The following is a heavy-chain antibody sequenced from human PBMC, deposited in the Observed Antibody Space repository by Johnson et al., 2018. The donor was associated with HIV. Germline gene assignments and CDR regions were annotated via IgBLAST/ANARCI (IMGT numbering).Heavy chain of an antibody. CDR3: ARTQVVYAHFDI. J-gene: IGHJ3*02. Sequence: QVQLVESGGGVVQPGRSLRLSCAASGFTFSSYAMHWVRQAPGKGLEWVAVISYDGSSKYYADSVKGRFTISRDNSKNTLYLQMNSLRAEDTAVYYCARTQVVYAHFDIWGQGTMVTVSS. V-gene: IGHV3-30*04. CDR2: ISYDGSSK. CDR1: GFTFSSYA. D-gene: IGHD2-8*02.